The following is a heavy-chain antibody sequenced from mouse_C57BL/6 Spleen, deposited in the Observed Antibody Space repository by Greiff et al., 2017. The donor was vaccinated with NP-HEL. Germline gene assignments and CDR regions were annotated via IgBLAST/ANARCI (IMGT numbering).Heavy chain of an antibody. V-gene: IGHV1-42*01. CDR3: AHYDYAMDY. D-gene: IGHD1-2*01. J-gene: IGHJ4*01. CDR1: GYSFTGYY. Sequence: EVQLQQSGPELVKPGASVKISCKASGYSFTGYYMNWVKQSPEKSLEWIGEINPSTGGTTYNQKFKAKATLTVDKASSTAYMQLNSLTAEDSAVYYCAHYDYAMDYWGQGTSVTVSS. CDR2: INPSTGGT.